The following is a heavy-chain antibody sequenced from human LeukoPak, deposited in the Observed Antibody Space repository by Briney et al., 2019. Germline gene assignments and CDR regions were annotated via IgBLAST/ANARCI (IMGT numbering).Heavy chain of an antibody. J-gene: IGHJ4*02. CDR2: ISAYNGNT. Sequence: ASVKVSCKASGYTFTSYGISWVRQAPGQGLEWMGRISAYNGNTNYAQKLQGRVTMTTDTSTSTAYMELRSLRSDDTAVYYCARDKGGLYSSSFVDYWGQGTLVTVSS. CDR3: ARDKGGLYSSSFVDY. D-gene: IGHD6-13*01. CDR1: GYTFTSYG. V-gene: IGHV1-18*01.